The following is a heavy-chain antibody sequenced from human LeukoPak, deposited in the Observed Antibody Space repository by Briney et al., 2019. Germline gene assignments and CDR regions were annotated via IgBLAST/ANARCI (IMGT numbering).Heavy chain of an antibody. V-gene: IGHV3-33*01. CDR2: IWSDGSYK. D-gene: IGHD5-24*01. Sequence: PGGSLRLSCAASGXTFSSYGFHWVRQAPGKGLEWVAVIWSDGSYKYYADSVKGRFTISRDDSKNTLYLQMNSLRAEDTAVYYCAIDFSLQLFDYWGQGTLVTVFS. J-gene: IGHJ4*02. CDR3: AIDFSLQLFDY. CDR1: GXTFSSYG.